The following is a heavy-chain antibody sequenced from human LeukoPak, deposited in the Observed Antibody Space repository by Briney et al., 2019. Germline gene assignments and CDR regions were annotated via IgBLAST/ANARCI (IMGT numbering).Heavy chain of an antibody. J-gene: IGHJ6*02. V-gene: IGHV1-46*01. CDR2: INPSGGST. CDR1: GYTFTSYY. Sequence: ASVKVSCKASGYTFTSYYMHWVRQAPGQGLEWMGIINPSGGSTSYAQKFQGRVTMTRDTSTSTVYMELSSLRSEDMAVYYCARTPGKYGMDVWGQGTTVTVSS. CDR3: ARTPGKYGMDV.